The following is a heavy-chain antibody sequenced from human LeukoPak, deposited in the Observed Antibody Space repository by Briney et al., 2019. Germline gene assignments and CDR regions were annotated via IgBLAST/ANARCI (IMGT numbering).Heavy chain of an antibody. CDR2: IKQDGSEK. CDR3: GTGWAIDF. J-gene: IGHJ4*02. CDR1: GFTLSNHW. D-gene: IGHD5-24*01. V-gene: IGHV3-7*01. Sequence: GGSLRLSCAASGFTLSNHWITWVRQAPGRGLECVAIIKQDGSEKYYVDSVKGRFTISRNNAKNSLYLQMNSLRAEDTAVYYCGTGWAIDFWGQGTLVTVSS.